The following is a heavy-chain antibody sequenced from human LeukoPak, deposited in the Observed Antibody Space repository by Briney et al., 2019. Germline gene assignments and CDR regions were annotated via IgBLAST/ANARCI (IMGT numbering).Heavy chain of an antibody. Sequence: GGSLRLSCAASGFTFSSYAMSWVRQAPGKGLEWVSAISGSGGSTYYADSVKGWFTISRDNSKNTLYLQMNSLRAEDTAVYYCAKDQWLLPYFDYWGQGTLVTVSS. V-gene: IGHV3-23*01. CDR1: GFTFSSYA. D-gene: IGHD3-22*01. J-gene: IGHJ4*02. CDR3: AKDQWLLPYFDY. CDR2: ISGSGGST.